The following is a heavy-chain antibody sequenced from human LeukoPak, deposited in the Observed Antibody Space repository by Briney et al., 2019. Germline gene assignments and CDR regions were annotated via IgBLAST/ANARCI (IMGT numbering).Heavy chain of an antibody. CDR3: ASEPSSGFSLFYYYGMDV. D-gene: IGHD6-19*01. V-gene: IGHV3-53*01. CDR2: IYSGGST. CDR1: GFTVSSNY. J-gene: IGHJ6*02. Sequence: GGSLRLSCAASGFTVSSNYLTWVRQAPGKGLEWVSVIYSGGSTFYADSVEGRFTISRDNSKNTVFLHMNRLRAEDTAVYYCASEPSSGFSLFYYYGMDVWGQGTTVTVSS.